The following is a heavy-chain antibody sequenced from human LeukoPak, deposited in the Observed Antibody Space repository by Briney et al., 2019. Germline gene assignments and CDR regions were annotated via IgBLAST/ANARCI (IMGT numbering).Heavy chain of an antibody. V-gene: IGHV1-69*05. CDR2: IIPIFGTA. J-gene: IGHJ6*03. CDR3: ASHRNVYGDRTGDYYYMAV. Sequence: ASVKVSCKASGYTFTSYAISWVRQAPGQGLEWMGGIIPIFGTANYAQKFQGRVTITTDESTSTAYMELSSLRSENTAVYYCASHRNVYGDRTGDYYYMAVWGKGTMVTVSS. D-gene: IGHD4-17*01. CDR1: GYTFTSYA.